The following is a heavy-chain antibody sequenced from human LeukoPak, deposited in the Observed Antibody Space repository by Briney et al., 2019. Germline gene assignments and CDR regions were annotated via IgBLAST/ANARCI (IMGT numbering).Heavy chain of an antibody. Sequence: ASVKVSCKTSGYTFTNYGISWVRQAPGQGLEWMGWISDYNGNAIYAQRLQGRVTMTTDTSTSTAYMELRTLRSDDTAVYYCARDKIVGPTTLDYWGQGTLVTVSS. J-gene: IGHJ4*02. V-gene: IGHV1-18*01. CDR1: GYTFTNYG. CDR3: ARDKIVGPTTLDY. D-gene: IGHD1-26*01. CDR2: ISDYNGNA.